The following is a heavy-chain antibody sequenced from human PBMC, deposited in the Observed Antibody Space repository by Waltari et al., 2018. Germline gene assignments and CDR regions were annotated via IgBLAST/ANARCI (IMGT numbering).Heavy chain of an antibody. CDR1: GYTFTSYD. CDR2: RNPNLGNT. V-gene: IGHV1-8*01. CDR3: ARAPSVLMVYASDY. D-gene: IGHD2-8*01. Sequence: QVQLVQSGAEVKKPGASVRVSCRASGYTFTSYDINWVRQATGQGREWMGWRNPNLGNTGYAQTFLGRVTMTRNTSISTAYMDLSSLRSEDTAVYYCARAPSVLMVYASDYWGQGTLVTVSS. J-gene: IGHJ4*02.